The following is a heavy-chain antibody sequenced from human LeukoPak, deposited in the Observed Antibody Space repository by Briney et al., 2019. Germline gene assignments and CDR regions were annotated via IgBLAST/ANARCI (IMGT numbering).Heavy chain of an antibody. CDR1: GFTFSSYS. J-gene: IGHJ4*02. V-gene: IGHV3-21*06. CDR2: ISSTGTDI. Sequence: GGSLRLSCAASGFTFSSYSINWVRQAPGKGLEWVSSISSTGTDINYADSVKGRFTISRDNAKNSLYLQMNSLRAEDSAVYYCATLGVYWGQGTLVTVSS. D-gene: IGHD2-8*01. CDR3: ATLGVY.